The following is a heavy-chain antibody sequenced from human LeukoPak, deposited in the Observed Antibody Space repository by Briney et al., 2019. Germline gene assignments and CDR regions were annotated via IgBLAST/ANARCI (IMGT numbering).Heavy chain of an antibody. Sequence: PSETLSLTCAVYGGSFSGYYWSWIRQPPGKGLEWIGEIDHSGSTNYNPSLKSRVTISVDTSKNQFSLKLSSVTAADTAVYYCARDLHYHDSSGALDYWGQGTLVTVSS. V-gene: IGHV4-34*01. CDR2: IDHSGST. CDR1: GGSFSGYY. J-gene: IGHJ4*02. D-gene: IGHD3-22*01. CDR3: ARDLHYHDSSGALDY.